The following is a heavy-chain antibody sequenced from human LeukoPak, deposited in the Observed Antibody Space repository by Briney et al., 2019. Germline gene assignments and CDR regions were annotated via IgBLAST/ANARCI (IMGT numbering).Heavy chain of an antibody. V-gene: IGHV4-61*01. CDR2: IYSSGST. D-gene: IGHD4-17*01. CDR3: ARDSDYGDLRWNY. CDR1: GGSVSSGSYY. Sequence: SETLSLTCTVSGGSVSSGSYYWSWIRQPPGKGLEWIGYIYSSGSTNYNPSLKSRVTISVDTSKNQFSLKLTSVTAADTAVYYCARDSDYGDLRWNYWGQGTLVTVSS. J-gene: IGHJ4*02.